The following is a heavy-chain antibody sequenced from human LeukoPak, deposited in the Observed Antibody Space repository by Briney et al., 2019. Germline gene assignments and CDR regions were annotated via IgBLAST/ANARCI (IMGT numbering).Heavy chain of an antibody. CDR2: ISAYNGNT. CDR3: ARDPPHIAVAGSVDY. J-gene: IGHJ4*02. CDR1: GYTFISYG. V-gene: IGHV1-18*01. D-gene: IGHD6-19*01. Sequence: ASVKVSCKASGYTFISYGISWVRQAPGQGLEWMGWISAYNGNTNYAQKLQGRVTMTTDTSTSTAYMELSRLRSDDTAVYYCARDPPHIAVAGSVDYWGQGTLVTVSS.